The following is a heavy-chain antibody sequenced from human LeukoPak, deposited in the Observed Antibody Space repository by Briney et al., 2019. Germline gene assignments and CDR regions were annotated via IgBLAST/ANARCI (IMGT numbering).Heavy chain of an antibody. CDR3: ARDGVKLGSSYHPFDAFDV. Sequence: ASVTVSCKASGYTFTNYAMNWVRQAPGQGLEWMGWINTNTGNPTYAQGFTGRFVSSLDTSVSTAHLQISSLKAEDTAVYYCARDGVKLGSSYHPFDAFDVWGQGTLVTVSS. D-gene: IGHD3-22*01. V-gene: IGHV7-4-1*02. CDR2: INTNTGNP. CDR1: GYTFTNYA. J-gene: IGHJ3*01.